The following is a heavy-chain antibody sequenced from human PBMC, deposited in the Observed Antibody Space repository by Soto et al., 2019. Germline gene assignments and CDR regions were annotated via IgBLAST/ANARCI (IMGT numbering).Heavy chain of an antibody. CDR1: GFTFSSYA. D-gene: IGHD3-9*01. J-gene: IGHJ4*01. V-gene: IGHV3-30-3*01. Sequence: PGGSLRLSCAASGFTFSSYAMHWVRQAPGKGLEWVAVISYDGSNKYYADSVKGRFTISRDNSKNTLYLQMNSLRAEDTAVYYCARDFSYDIFTGCSDYWRHGTLATVSS. CDR3: ARDFSYDIFTGCSDY. CDR2: ISYDGSNK.